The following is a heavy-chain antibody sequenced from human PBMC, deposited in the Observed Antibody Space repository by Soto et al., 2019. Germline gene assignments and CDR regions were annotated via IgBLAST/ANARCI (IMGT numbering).Heavy chain of an antibody. CDR2: INHSGST. V-gene: IGHV4-34*01. CDR3: ARGDYDILTGYSELRFDP. D-gene: IGHD3-9*01. Sequence: QVQLQQWGAGLLKPSETLSLTCAVYGGSFSGYYWSWIRQPPGKGLEWIGEINHSGSTNYNPSLKDRVTISVAPSKTQFSLKLSSVTAADTAVYYCARGDYDILTGYSELRFDPWGQGTLVTVSS. CDR1: GGSFSGYY. J-gene: IGHJ5*02.